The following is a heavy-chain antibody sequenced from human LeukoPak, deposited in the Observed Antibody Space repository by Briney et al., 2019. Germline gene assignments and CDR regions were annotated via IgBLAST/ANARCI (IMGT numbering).Heavy chain of an antibody. CDR1: GGLISISTYY. CDR3: ARGRYFDY. V-gene: IGHV4-39*07. Sequence: SETLSLTCTVSGGLISISTYYWGWIRQPPGKGLEWIGSIYYSGTTHYNPSLKSRVTIAVDTSKNQFSLKLSSVTAADTAVYFCARGRYFDYWGQGTLVTVSS. J-gene: IGHJ4*02. CDR2: IYYSGTT.